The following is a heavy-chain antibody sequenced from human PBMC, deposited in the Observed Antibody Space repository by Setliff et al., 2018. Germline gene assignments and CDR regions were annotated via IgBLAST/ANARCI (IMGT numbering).Heavy chain of an antibody. D-gene: IGHD3-10*01. Sequence: PGGSLRLSCVAPGFTSRSYWMSWVRQAPGKGLEWVANIRQDGSEIYYVDSVKGRFTISRDNAKNSLYLQMNSLRAEDTAVYYCAREITLVRGVIDCWGQGTLVTSPQ. V-gene: IGHV3-7*01. CDR2: IRQDGSEI. CDR1: GFTSRSYW. J-gene: IGHJ4*02. CDR3: AREITLVRGVIDC.